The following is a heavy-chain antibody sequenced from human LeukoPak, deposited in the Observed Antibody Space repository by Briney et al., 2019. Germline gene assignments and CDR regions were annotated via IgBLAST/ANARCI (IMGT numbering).Heavy chain of an antibody. J-gene: IGHJ6*03. D-gene: IGHD6-13*01. CDR3: ARDRSVGSSWYYYYMDV. CDR1: GYTFTSYG. V-gene: IGHV1-18*01. Sequence: ASVKVSCKASGYTFTSYGISWVRQAPGQGLEWMGWISAYNGNTNYAQKFQGRVTMTRDTSISTAYMELSRLRSDDTAVYYCARDRSVGSSWYYYYMDVWGKGTTVTISS. CDR2: ISAYNGNT.